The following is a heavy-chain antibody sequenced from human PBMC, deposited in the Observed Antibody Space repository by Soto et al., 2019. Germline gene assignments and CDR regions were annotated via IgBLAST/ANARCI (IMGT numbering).Heavy chain of an antibody. CDR1: GFTFSSYA. J-gene: IGHJ6*02. Sequence: QVQLVESGGGVVQPGRSLRLSCAASGFTFSSYAMHWVRQAPGKGLEWVAVISYDGSNKYYADSVKGRFTISRDNSKNTLYLQMNSLRAEDTAVYYCARVRGYSYGYYYYGMDVWGQGTTVTVSS. CDR3: ARVRGYSYGYYYYGMDV. V-gene: IGHV3-30-3*01. D-gene: IGHD5-18*01. CDR2: ISYDGSNK.